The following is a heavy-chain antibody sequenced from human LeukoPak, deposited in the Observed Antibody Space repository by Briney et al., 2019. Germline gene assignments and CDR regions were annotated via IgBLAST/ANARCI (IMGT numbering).Heavy chain of an antibody. CDR2: ISGSGGST. CDR1: GFTFSSYA. V-gene: IGHV3-23*01. CDR3: ATPGGYQLLSWFDP. D-gene: IGHD2-2*01. J-gene: IGHJ5*02. Sequence: GGSLRLSCAASGFTFSSYAMSWVRQAPGKGLEWVSAISGSGGSTYYADSVKGRFTISRDNSKNTLYLQMNSLRAEGTAVYYCATPGGYQLLSWFDPWGQGTLVTVSS.